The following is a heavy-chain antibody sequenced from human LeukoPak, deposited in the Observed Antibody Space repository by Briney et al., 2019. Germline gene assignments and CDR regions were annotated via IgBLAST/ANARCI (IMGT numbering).Heavy chain of an antibody. CDR3: AREKDQHVPFDY. J-gene: IGHJ4*02. D-gene: IGHD2-2*01. CDR1: GYTFSDFS. CDR2: ISVRSNYR. V-gene: IGHV3-21*01. Sequence: GGSLTLSCAASGYTFSDFSVNWVRQAPGKGLEWVSSISVRSNYRYYADSVRGRFTISRDDARDSLFLQMNSLRAEDTAVYYCAREKDQHVPFDYWGQGTLVTVPS.